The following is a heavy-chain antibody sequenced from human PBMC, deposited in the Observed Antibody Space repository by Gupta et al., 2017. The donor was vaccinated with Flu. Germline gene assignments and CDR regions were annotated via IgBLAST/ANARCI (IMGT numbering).Heavy chain of an antibody. CDR2: ISTSGSII. CDR3: ARGGSSRYYLNAFDV. J-gene: IGHJ3*01. D-gene: IGHD6-13*01. CDR1: GFTFNSYE. V-gene: IGHV3-48*03. Sequence: EEQMVESGGGLVQPGGSLRLSCAVSGFTFNSYEMDWVRQAPGKGLEWISYISTSGSIIHYADSVKGRFTISRDNAKNSLYLQMNSLRAEDTAVYYCARGGSSRYYLNAFDVWGQGTLVTVSS.